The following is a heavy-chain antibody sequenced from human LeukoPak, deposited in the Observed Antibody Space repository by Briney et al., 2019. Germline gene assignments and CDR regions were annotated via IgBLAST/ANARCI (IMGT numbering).Heavy chain of an antibody. D-gene: IGHD3-3*01. CDR2: INPNSGGT. J-gene: IGHJ5*02. CDR1: GYTFTGYY. V-gene: IGHV1-2*02. CDR3: ARDNLISDFWSGYYRYWFDP. Sequence: ASVKVSCKASGYTFTGYYMHWVRQAPGQGLEWMGWINPNSGGTNYAQKFQGRVTMTRDTSISTAYMELSRLRSDDTAVYYCARDNLISDFWSGYYRYWFDPWGQGTLVTVSS.